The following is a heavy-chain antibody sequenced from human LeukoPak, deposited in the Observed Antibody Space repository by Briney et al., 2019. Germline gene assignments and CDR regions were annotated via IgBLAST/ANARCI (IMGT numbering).Heavy chain of an antibody. CDR2: INPYSGGT. CDR3: ARAYGDNSIDHFQH. Sequence: ASVKVSCKASGYTFIDYYMHWVRQAPGQGREWMGWINPYSGGTNYAQKFQGRVTMTGDTSISTTYMELSSLRSDDTAVYYCARAYGDNSIDHFQHWGQGTLVTVSS. D-gene: IGHD4-23*01. V-gene: IGHV1-2*02. J-gene: IGHJ1*01. CDR1: GYTFIDYY.